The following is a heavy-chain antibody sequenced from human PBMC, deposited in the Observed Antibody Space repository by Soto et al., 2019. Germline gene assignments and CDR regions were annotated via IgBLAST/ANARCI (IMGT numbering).Heavy chain of an antibody. Sequence: EVQLVESGGGLVQPGGSLRLSCSASGFTFSTYSMNWVRQAPGKGLEWVSHIRSSGTPKHYADSVKGRFTISRDNAKSSLYLQMNSLRDEDTAGYYCARGGWDDSGWRDFWGQGTLVTVS. CDR1: GFTFSTYS. CDR3: ARGGWDDSGWRDF. D-gene: IGHD6-19*01. V-gene: IGHV3-48*02. CDR2: IRSSGTPK. J-gene: IGHJ4*02.